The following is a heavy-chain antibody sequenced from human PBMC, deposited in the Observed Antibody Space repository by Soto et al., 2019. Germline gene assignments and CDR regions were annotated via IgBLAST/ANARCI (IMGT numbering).Heavy chain of an antibody. Sequence: QVQLVQSGVEVKKPGSSVRVYCKASGDTFKNSVISWVRQAPGQGLAWMGGTIPLFGTTDYAQKFQGRLTITTDESTTTAYMEVRRLTSEDTAVYYCVAELDFGKLSVVWGQGTTVIVSS. J-gene: IGHJ6*02. CDR3: VAELDFGKLSVV. CDR1: GDTFKNSV. D-gene: IGHD3-10*01. V-gene: IGHV1-69*01. CDR2: TIPLFGTT.